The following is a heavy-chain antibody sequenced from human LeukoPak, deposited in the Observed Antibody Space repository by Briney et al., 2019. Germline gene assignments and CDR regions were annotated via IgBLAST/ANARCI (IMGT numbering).Heavy chain of an antibody. J-gene: IGHJ4*02. CDR3: ARVDIGPRGGF. CDR2: INPNSGDT. CDR1: GYTFTGYY. D-gene: IGHD5-12*01. V-gene: IGHV1-2*02. Sequence: ASVKVSCKSSGYTFTGYYMHWVRQAPGQGLEWMGWINPNSGDTNYAQKFQGGVTMTRDTSISTAYMELSRLRSDDTAVYYCARVDIGPRGGFWGQGTLVTVSS.